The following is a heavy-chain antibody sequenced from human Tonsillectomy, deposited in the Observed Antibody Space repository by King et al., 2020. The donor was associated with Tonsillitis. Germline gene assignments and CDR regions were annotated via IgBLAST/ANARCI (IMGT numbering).Heavy chain of an antibody. J-gene: IGHJ4*02. CDR2: IIPMFGTS. D-gene: IGHD2-2*01. CDR3: ARHEEVGLVPFDY. V-gene: IGHV1-69*06. CDR1: GGTFGSYA. Sequence: VQLVESGAEVKKPGSSVKVSCQASGGTFGSYAFSWVRQAPGQGLEWMGGIIPMFGTSNYAQKFQGRVTMTADKSTSTAYLELSSLRSEDTAMYYCARHEEVGLVPFDYWGQGTLVTVSS.